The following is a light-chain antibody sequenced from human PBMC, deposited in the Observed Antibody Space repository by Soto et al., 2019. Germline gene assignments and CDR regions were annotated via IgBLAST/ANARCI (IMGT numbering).Light chain of an antibody. V-gene: IGKV3-15*01. CDR2: GAS. CDR3: QQYNNWPPDRT. CDR1: QSVGSN. Sequence: EIVMTQSPATLSVSPGERATLSCRASQSVGSNLAWYQQKPGQAPRLLIYGASTRATGIPAGVSGSGSGTDFTLSISSLQSEGCAIYFCQQYNNWPPDRTFGQGTKVEIK. J-gene: IGKJ1*01.